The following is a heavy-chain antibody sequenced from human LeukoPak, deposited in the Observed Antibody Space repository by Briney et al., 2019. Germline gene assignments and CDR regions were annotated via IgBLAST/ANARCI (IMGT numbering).Heavy chain of an antibody. CDR1: GYTFTSYG. D-gene: IGHD3-10*01. V-gene: IGHV1-18*01. CDR2: ISAYNGNT. J-gene: IGHJ4*02. CDR3: ARGVTMVRGVKTNDY. Sequence: ASVKVSCKASGYTFTSYGISWVRQAPGQGLEWMGWISAYNGNTNYAQKLQGRVTMTTDTSTSTAYMELRSLRSDDTAVYYCARGVTMVRGVKTNDYWGQGTLVTVSS.